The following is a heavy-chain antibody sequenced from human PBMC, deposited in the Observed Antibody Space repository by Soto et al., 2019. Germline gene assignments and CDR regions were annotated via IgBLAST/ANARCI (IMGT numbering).Heavy chain of an antibody. CDR1: GGSISSSSYY. Sequence: QLQLQESGPGLVKPSETLSLTCTVSGGSISSSSYYWGWIRQPPGKGLEWIGSIYYSGSTYYNPSLKSRVTISVDTSKNQFSLKLSSVTAADTAVYYCARHVPLMITFGGVIVNWYFDLWGRGTLVTVSS. CDR3: ARHVPLMITFGGVIVNWYFDL. D-gene: IGHD3-16*02. J-gene: IGHJ2*01. CDR2: IYYSGST. V-gene: IGHV4-39*01.